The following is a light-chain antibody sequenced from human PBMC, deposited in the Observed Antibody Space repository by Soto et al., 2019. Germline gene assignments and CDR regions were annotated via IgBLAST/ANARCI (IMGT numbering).Light chain of an antibody. V-gene: IGLV2-14*01. CDR3: NSYTTLSNWV. CDR2: EVT. Sequence: QSALTQPASVSGSPGQSITISCTGTSTDIGAYNYVSWYQQHPGKAPKHLIYEVTNRPSGVSNRFSGSKSGNTASLTISGLQAEDEANYYCNSYTTLSNWVFGTGTKLTVL. J-gene: IGLJ1*01. CDR1: STDIGAYNY.